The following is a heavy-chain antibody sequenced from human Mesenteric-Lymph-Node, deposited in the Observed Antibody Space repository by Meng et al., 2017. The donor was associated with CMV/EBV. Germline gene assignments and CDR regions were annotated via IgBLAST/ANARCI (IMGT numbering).Heavy chain of an antibody. J-gene: IGHJ4*02. D-gene: IGHD3-10*01. CDR3: ARGGKLWFGEGDFDY. CDR2: INHSGST. Sequence: VYGGSCSGYYWSWIRQPPGKGLEWIGEINHSGSTNYNPSLKSRVTISVDTSKNQFSLKLSSVTAADTAVYYCARGGKLWFGEGDFDYWGQGTLVTVSS. V-gene: IGHV4-34*01. CDR1: GGSCSGYY.